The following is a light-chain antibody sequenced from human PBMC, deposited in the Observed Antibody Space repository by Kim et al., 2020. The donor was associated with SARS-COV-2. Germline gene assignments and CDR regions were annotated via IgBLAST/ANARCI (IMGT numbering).Light chain of an antibody. Sequence: RVTISCSGSSSNIGINTVNRYQQLPGTAPKPLIYSNNQRPSGVPERFSGSKSVTSASLAIGGLQSEDEAHYYCAAWDDSLNRVVFGGGTQLTVL. CDR3: AAWDDSLNRVV. CDR1: SSNIGINT. CDR2: SNN. J-gene: IGLJ2*01. V-gene: IGLV1-44*01.